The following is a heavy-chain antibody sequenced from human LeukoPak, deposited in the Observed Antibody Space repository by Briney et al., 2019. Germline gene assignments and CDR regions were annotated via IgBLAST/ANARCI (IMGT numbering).Heavy chain of an antibody. Sequence: SETLSLTCTVSGGSISSGGYYWSWIRQPPGKGLEWIGYIYYSGSTYYNPSLKSRVTISVDTSKDQFSLKLSSVTAADTAVYYCARGMGDSSLGGAFDIWGQGTMVTVSS. CDR2: IYYSGST. D-gene: IGHD3-22*01. CDR1: GGSISSGGYY. V-gene: IGHV4-30-4*08. J-gene: IGHJ3*02. CDR3: ARGMGDSSLGGAFDI.